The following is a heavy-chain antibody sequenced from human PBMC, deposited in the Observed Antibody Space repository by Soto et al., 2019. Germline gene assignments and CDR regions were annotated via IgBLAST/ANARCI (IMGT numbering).Heavy chain of an antibody. V-gene: IGHV3-64*02. J-gene: IGHJ6*03. Sequence: GGSRRLSCAASGFTFSSYARHGVRQAPGKGLEYVSLIYSNVGGTKYADSVKGRFTISRDNSKNMLFLQMDSLRPEDMAVYFCARSIIRFYMDVWGKGTAVTVSS. CDR2: IYSNVGGT. CDR3: ARSIIRFYMDV. CDR1: GFTFSSYA.